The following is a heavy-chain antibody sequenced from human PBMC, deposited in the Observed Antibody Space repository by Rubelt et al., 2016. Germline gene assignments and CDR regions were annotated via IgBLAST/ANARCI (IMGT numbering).Heavy chain of an antibody. D-gene: IGHD1-1*01. CDR2: IDWDDDK. J-gene: IGHJ4*02. CDR3: ARTQTETEPDY. V-gene: IGHV2-70*01. CDR1: GFSLSTSGMC. Sequence: QVTLRESGPALVKPTQTLTLTCTFSGFSLSTSGMCVSWIRQPPGKALEWLALIDWDDDKYYSTSLRTRLTISKDTSKNPGVRTMTDMDPVDTATYYCARTQTETEPDYGGQGTLVTVSS.